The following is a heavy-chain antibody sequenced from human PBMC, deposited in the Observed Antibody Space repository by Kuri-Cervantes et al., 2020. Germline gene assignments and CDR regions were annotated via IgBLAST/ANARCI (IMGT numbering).Heavy chain of an antibody. J-gene: IGHJ4*02. CDR2: ISAYNGNT. V-gene: IGHV1-18*01. Sequence: ASVKVSCKASGYTFTSYGISWVRQAPGQGLEWMGWISAYNGNTNYAQKLQGRVTMTRDTSISTAYMELSRLRSDDTAVYYCAREDCSGGSCYSDYWGQGTLVTVSS. D-gene: IGHD2-15*01. CDR1: GYTFTSYG. CDR3: AREDCSGGSCYSDY.